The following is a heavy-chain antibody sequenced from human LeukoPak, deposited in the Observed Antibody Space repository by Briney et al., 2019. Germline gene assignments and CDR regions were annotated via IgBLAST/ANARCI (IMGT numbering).Heavy chain of an antibody. CDR2: IIPILGIA. CDR1: GGTFSSYA. CDR3: AGGALTYYYDSSGYLRGGYFDY. V-gene: IGHV1-69*04. J-gene: IGHJ4*02. D-gene: IGHD3-22*01. Sequence: GASVKVSCKASGGTFSSYAISWVRQAPGQGLEWMGRIIPILGIANYAQKFQGRVTITADKSTSTAYMELSSLRSEDTAVYYCAGGALTYYYDSSGYLRGGYFDYWGQGTLVTVSS.